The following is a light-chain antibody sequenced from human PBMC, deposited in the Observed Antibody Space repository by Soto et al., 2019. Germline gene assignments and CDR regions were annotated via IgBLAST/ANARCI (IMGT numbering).Light chain of an antibody. CDR2: DAS. CDR3: QKYNSYSRK. CDR1: QSISSW. Sequence: DIQMTQAPFTLSASVGDIVTITWRASQSISSWLAWYQQKPGKAPKLLIYDASSLESGVPSRFSGSGSGTAFTLTISSLQPDDFATYYCQKYNSYSRKFGQGTKVDIK. V-gene: IGKV1-5*01. J-gene: IGKJ1*01.